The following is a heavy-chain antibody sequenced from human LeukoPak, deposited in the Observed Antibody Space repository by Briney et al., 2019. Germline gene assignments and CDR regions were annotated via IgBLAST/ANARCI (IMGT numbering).Heavy chain of an antibody. CDR3: ARDLPGYYYDSSGYPHPIAFDI. V-gene: IGHV1-2*02. CDR1: GYTFTGYY. D-gene: IGHD3-22*01. Sequence: ASVKVSCKASGYTFTGYYMHWVRQAPGQGLEWMGWISPNSGGTNYAQKFQGRVTMTRDTSISTAYMELSRLRSDDTAVYYCARDLPGYYYDSSGYPHPIAFDIWAKGQWSPSLQ. CDR2: ISPNSGGT. J-gene: IGHJ3*02.